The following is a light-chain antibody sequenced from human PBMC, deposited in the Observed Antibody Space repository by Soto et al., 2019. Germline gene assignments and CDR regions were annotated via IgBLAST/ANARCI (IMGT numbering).Light chain of an antibody. Sequence: QSVLTQPPSASGTPGQRVTISCFGSSSNIGIYTVNWYQQLPVTSPKLLIYSNNQRPSGVPDRFSGSKSGASASLAISGLQSEDEADYYCAAWDDSLDTPYIFGTGTKVTVL. CDR2: SNN. CDR1: SSNIGIYT. CDR3: AAWDDSLDTPYI. J-gene: IGLJ1*01. V-gene: IGLV1-44*01.